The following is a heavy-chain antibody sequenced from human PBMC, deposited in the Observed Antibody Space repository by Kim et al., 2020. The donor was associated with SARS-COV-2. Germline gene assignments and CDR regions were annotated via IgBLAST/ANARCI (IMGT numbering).Heavy chain of an antibody. CDR2: IKQDGSEK. J-gene: IGHJ6*02. CDR3: ARHRIAVAGTGGMDV. Sequence: GGSLRLSCAASGFTFSSYWMSWVRQAPGKGLEWVANIKQDGSEKYYVDSVKGRFTISRDNAKNSLYLQMNSLRAEDTAVYYCARHRIAVAGTGGMDVWGQGTTVTVSS. D-gene: IGHD6-19*01. CDR1: GFTFSSYW. V-gene: IGHV3-7*01.